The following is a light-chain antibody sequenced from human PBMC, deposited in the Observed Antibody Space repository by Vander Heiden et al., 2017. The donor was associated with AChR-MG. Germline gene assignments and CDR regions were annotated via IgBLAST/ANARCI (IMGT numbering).Light chain of an antibody. Sequence: QSVLTQPPSASGTPGQRVTTPCSGSGPNIGRHTITGYQQLPGSATKPLLYSPDQRPSGVPDRFSGSKSGPSGSLAISGLQSEDEADYYCAAWDDSLNGYVFGSGTKVTAL. V-gene: IGLV1-44*01. CDR1: GPNIGRHT. J-gene: IGLJ1*01. CDR3: AAWDDSLNGYV. CDR2: SPD.